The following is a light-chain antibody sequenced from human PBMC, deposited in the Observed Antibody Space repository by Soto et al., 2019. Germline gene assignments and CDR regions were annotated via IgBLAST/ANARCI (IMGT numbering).Light chain of an antibody. V-gene: IGLV2-14*01. CDR2: DVS. J-gene: IGLJ1*01. CDR3: SSYTSCSTRV. CDR1: SSDGGGYNY. Sequence: QSVLTQPASVSGSPGQSITISCTGTSSDGGGYNYVSWYQQHPGKAPKLMIYDVSDRPSGVSNRFSGSKSGNTSSLSISWLQAEDEADYYCSSYTSCSTRVFGTGTKVTVL.